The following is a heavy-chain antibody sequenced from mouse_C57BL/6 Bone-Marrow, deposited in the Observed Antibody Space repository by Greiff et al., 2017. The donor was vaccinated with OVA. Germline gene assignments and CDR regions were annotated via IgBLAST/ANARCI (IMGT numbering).Heavy chain of an antibody. CDR3: ARCSYYSKDWYFDV. D-gene: IGHD2-5*01. CDR1: GFNIKNTY. Sequence: EVKRVESVAELVRPGASVKLSCTASGFNIKNTYMHWVKQRPEQGLEWIGRIDPANGNTKYAPKFQGKATITADTSSNTAYLQLSSLTSEDTAIYYCARCSYYSKDWYFDVWGTGTTVTVSS. V-gene: IGHV14-3*01. CDR2: IDPANGNT. J-gene: IGHJ1*03.